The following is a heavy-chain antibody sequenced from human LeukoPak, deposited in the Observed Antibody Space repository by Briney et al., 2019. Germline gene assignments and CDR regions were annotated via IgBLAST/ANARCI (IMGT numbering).Heavy chain of an antibody. Sequence: GGSLRLSCAASGVTVSSNYMSWVRQAPGKGLEWVSVIYSGGSTYYADSVKGRFTITRDNSKNTLYLQIHSLRAEDTAVYYCARVMAPLYYFDYCGQGTLVTVSS. CDR2: IYSGGST. CDR3: ARVMAPLYYFDY. CDR1: GVTVSSNY. D-gene: IGHD5-24*01. J-gene: IGHJ4*02. V-gene: IGHV3-66*01.